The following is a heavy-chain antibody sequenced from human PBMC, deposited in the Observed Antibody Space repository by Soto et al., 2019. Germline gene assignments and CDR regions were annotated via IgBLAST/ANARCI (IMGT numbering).Heavy chain of an antibody. CDR2: ISYDGSNK. CDR1: GFTFSSYG. CDR3: AKDRQPRGRIAGMDV. V-gene: IGHV3-30*18. J-gene: IGHJ6*02. Sequence: RRLSCAASGFTFSSYGMHWVRQAPGKGLEWVAVISYDGSNKYYADSVKGRFTISRDNSKNTLYLQMNSLRAEDTAVYYCAKDRQPRGRIAGMDVWGQGTTVTVSS. D-gene: IGHD3-16*02.